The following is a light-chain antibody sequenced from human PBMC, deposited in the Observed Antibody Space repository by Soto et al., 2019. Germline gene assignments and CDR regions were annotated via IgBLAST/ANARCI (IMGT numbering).Light chain of an antibody. Sequence: QSVLTQPPSASGTPGQRVTISCSGSRSNIGSYPENWYQQLPGTAPNLLINTNNQRPSPSVVSYRFSGSKSCTSASLAISWLQSEDEADYYCAAWDDILNVYVFGTGTKVTVL. V-gene: IGLV1-44*01. CDR3: AAWDDILNVYV. CDR1: RSNIGSYP. CDR2: TNN. J-gene: IGLJ1*01.